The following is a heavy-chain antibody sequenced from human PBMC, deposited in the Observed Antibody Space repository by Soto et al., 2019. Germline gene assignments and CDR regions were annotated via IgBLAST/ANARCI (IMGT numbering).Heavy chain of an antibody. CDR3: ARHGSF. CDR2: IYYSGET. CDR1: GVSISGTSYY. V-gene: IGHV4-39*01. J-gene: IGHJ1*01. Sequence: QLQLQESGPGLVKPSETLSLTCTVSGVSISGTSYYWGWIRQTPAKGLEWIGTIYYSGETFYNPSLKSLVTISIDTSKNHFSLNLTSVTAADTAIYYGARHGSFWGQGALVTVSS. D-gene: IGHD3-16*02.